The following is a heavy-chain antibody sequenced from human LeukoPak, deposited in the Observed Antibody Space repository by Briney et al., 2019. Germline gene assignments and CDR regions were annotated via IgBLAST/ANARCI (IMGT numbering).Heavy chain of an antibody. V-gene: IGHV5-51*01. D-gene: IGHD2-2*01. CDR1: GYSFTSHW. CDR3: ARGGYCSSTSCYDNFDY. J-gene: IGHJ4*02. CDR2: IYPGDSDT. Sequence: GESLQISCKGSGYSFTSHWIGWVRQMPGKGLEWMGIIYPGDSDTRYSPSFQGQVTISADKSISTAYLQWSSLKASDTAMYYCARGGYCSSTSCYDNFDYWGQGTLVTVSS.